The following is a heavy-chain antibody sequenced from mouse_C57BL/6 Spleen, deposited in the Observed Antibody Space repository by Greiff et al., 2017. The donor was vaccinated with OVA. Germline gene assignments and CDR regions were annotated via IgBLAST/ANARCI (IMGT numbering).Heavy chain of an antibody. V-gene: IGHV1-39*01. CDR2: INPNYGTT. Sequence: EVQLQQSGPELVKPGASVKISCKASGYSFTDYNMNWVKQSNGKSLEWIGVINPNYGTTSYNQKFKGKATLTVDQSSSTAYMQLNSLTSEDSAVYYCASEDYSNPLYAMDYWGQGTSVTVSS. CDR3: ASEDYSNPLYAMDY. D-gene: IGHD2-5*01. J-gene: IGHJ4*01. CDR1: GYSFTDYN.